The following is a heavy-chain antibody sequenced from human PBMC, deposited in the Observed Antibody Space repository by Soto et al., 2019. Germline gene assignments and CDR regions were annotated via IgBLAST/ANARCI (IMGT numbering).Heavy chain of an antibody. D-gene: IGHD4-17*01. V-gene: IGHV3-72*01. Sequence: EVQLVESGGGLVQPGGSLRLSCAASGFTFSDHYMDWVRQAPGKGLEWVGRTRNKANSYTTEYAASVKGRFTISRDDSKNSLYLQMNSLKTEDTAVYYCARAGRYGGYMDVWGKGTTVTVSS. CDR3: ARAGRYGGYMDV. CDR2: TRNKANSYTT. J-gene: IGHJ6*03. CDR1: GFTFSDHY.